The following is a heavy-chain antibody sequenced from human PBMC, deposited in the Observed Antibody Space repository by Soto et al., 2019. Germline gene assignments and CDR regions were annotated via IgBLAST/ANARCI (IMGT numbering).Heavy chain of an antibody. J-gene: IGHJ4*01. CDR3: AKPYSGSPPKNFDY. D-gene: IGHD1-26*01. V-gene: IGHV3-30*18. CDR2: ISYDGSNK. CDR1: GFSFSIYG. Sequence: LRLSCVASGFSFSIYGMYCVRQAPGKGLEWVAAISYDGSNKYYVDSVRGRFTISRDNSKNTVYLQMNSLRAEDTAVYYCAKPYSGSPPKNFDYWGQGTLVTVSS.